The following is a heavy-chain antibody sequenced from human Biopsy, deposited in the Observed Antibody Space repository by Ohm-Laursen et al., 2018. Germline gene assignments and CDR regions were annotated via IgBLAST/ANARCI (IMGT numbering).Heavy chain of an antibody. V-gene: IGHV1-2*02. CDR3: TRGGYYYDSLAYYYWFDP. J-gene: IGHJ5*02. CDR2: INAKTGDT. Sequence: DSVKVSCKASGYTFTGYHVHWVRQAPGHGLEWMGWINAKTGDTNYAQKFQGRVAMTRDTSISPAYVDLSSLRSDDTAVYYCTRGGYYYDSLAYYYWFDPWGQGTLVTVSS. D-gene: IGHD3-22*01. CDR1: GYTFTGYH.